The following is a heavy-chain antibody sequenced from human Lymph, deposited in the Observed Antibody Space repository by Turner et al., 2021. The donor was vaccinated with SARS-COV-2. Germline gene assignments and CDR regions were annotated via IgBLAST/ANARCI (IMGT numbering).Heavy chain of an antibody. D-gene: IGHD6-19*01. Sequence: QVHLVQSGAEVKKPGASVKVSCMASGYTFTDYYMHWVRQAPGQGLEWMGWINPNSGGTNYAQKFQGRVTMTRDTSISTAYMELRWLRSDDTAVYFCARGESIAVAGTQYFDYWGQGTLVTVSS. CDR2: INPNSGGT. CDR3: ARGESIAVAGTQYFDY. V-gene: IGHV1-2*02. CDR1: GYTFTDYY. J-gene: IGHJ4*02.